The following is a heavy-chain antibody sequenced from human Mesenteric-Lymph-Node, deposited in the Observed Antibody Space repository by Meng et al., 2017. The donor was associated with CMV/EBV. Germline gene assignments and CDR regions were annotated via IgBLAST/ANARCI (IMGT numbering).Heavy chain of an antibody. CDR3: ARDRSGRTYGADLEDF. V-gene: IGHV3-30*02. J-gene: IGHJ4*02. CDR1: FSIRNYG. CDR2: IRYDGSNQ. D-gene: IGHD4/OR15-4a*01. Sequence: FSIRNYGMHWVRQAPGQGLEWVAFIRYDGSNQYYAGSVKGRFTISRDASTNTLFLQMNSLHADDTAVYYCARDRSGRTYGADLEDFWGQGTLVTVSS.